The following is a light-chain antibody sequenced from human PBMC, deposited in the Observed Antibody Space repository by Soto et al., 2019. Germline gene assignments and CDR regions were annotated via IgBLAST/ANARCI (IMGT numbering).Light chain of an antibody. CDR1: QGISRWC. J-gene: IGKJ4*01. Sequence: TQSPSTLSASVGDRVTITFLSSQGISRWCAWYQQKPGQSPRLLIYAASNRATAIPGRFSGSGSGTDFTLTISRLEPEDFAVYYCQQYSSSPLTFGGGTKVDI. CDR3: QQYSSSPLT. V-gene: IGKV3-20*01. CDR2: AAS.